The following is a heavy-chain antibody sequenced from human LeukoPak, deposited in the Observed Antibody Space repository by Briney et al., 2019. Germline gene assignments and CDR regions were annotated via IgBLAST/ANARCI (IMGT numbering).Heavy chain of an antibody. CDR3: AKERSSGWSFDY. D-gene: IGHD6-19*01. CDR2: ISGSSDRT. CDR1: GFTFSSYA. Sequence: GGSLRLSCAASGFTFSSYAMSWVRQAPGKGLEWVSGISGSSDRTYYADSVKGRFTISRDNSKNTLYLQMNSLRAEDTAVYYCAKERSSGWSFDYWGQGTLVTVSS. J-gene: IGHJ4*02. V-gene: IGHV3-23*01.